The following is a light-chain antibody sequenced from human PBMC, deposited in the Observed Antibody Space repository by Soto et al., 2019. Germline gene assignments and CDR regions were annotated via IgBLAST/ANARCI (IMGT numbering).Light chain of an antibody. CDR2: DAS. Sequence: DIQMTQSPSTLSASVGDRATITCRASETVTKWLAWCQQKPGKAPNLLIYDASRLQIGVPSRFSGSESGADFTLTISSLQPDDFAIYYCQQCSTYPYTFGQGTKVDI. CDR1: ETVTKW. V-gene: IGKV1-5*01. CDR3: QQCSTYPYT. J-gene: IGKJ2*01.